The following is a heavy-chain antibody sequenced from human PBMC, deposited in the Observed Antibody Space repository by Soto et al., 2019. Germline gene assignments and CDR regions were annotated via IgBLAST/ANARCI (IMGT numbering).Heavy chain of an antibody. CDR3: ATHLFPLDYGDYFDY. Sequence: ASVKVSCKSSGGTFSSYTISCVRQAPEQGLEWMGRIIPILGIANYAQKFQGRVTITADKSTSTAYMELSSLRSEDTAVYYCATHLFPLDYGDYFDYWGQGTLVTVSS. CDR1: GGTFSSYT. V-gene: IGHV1-69*02. CDR2: IIPILGIA. D-gene: IGHD4-17*01. J-gene: IGHJ4*02.